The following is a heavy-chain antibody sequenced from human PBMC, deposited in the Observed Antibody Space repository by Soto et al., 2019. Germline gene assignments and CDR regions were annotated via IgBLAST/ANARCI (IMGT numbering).Heavy chain of an antibody. Sequence: EVQLVESGGGLVKPGGSLRLSCAASGFTFSSYSMNWVRQAPGKGLEWVSSISSSSSYIYYADSVKGRFTISRDNAKNSLYLQMNSLRAEDTAVYYCARGYCSGGSCGGAPSCFEPWGQGTLVTVSS. CDR2: ISSSSSYI. J-gene: IGHJ5*02. CDR3: ARGYCSGGSCGGAPSCFEP. D-gene: IGHD2-15*01. CDR1: GFTFSSYS. V-gene: IGHV3-21*01.